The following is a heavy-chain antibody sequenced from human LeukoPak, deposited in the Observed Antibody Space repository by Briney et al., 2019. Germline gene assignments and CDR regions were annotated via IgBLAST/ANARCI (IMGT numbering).Heavy chain of an antibody. J-gene: IGHJ4*02. V-gene: IGHV3-23*01. CDR2: ISGSGGST. CDR1: GFTVSSNY. D-gene: IGHD4-11*01. Sequence: GGSLRLSCAASGFTVSSNYMSWVRQAPGKGLEWVSAISGSGGSTYYADSVKGRFTISRDNSKNTLYLQMNSLRAEDTAVYYCAKDQGTVTFDYWGQGTLVTVSS. CDR3: AKDQGTVTFDY.